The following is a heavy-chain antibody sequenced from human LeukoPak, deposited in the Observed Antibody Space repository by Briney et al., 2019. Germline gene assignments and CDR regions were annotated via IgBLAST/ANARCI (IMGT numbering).Heavy chain of an antibody. CDR1: GFTFSSYS. Sequence: GSLRLSCAASGFTFSSYSMNWVRQAPGKGLEWVSSISSSSSYIYYADSVKGRFTISRDNAKNSLYLQMNSLRAEDTAVYYCASQNYYDSSGSHPFDYWGQGTLVTVSS. D-gene: IGHD3-22*01. V-gene: IGHV3-21*01. J-gene: IGHJ4*02. CDR3: ASQNYYDSSGSHPFDY. CDR2: ISSSSSYI.